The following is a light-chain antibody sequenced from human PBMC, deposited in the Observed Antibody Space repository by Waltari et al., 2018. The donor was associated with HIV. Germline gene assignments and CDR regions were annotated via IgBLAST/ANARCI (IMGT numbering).Light chain of an antibody. CDR2: DNN. CDR3: GTWDTSLSAWV. V-gene: IGLV1-51*01. Sequence: QSVLTQPPSVSAAPGQKVNISSSGSSPNTGNNYVSWYQPPPGTAPKLLIYDNNKRPSGIPDRFPGSKSGTSATLGITGLQTGDEADYYCGTWDTSLSAWVFGGGTRLTVL. J-gene: IGLJ3*02. CDR1: SPNTGNNY.